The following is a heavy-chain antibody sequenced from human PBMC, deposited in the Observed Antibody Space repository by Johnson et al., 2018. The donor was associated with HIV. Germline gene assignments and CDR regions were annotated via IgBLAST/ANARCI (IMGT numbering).Heavy chain of an antibody. D-gene: IGHD6-6*01. CDR2: ISYDGIKT. CDR3: ARGEEEQLGDAFDI. Sequence: VQLVESGGGVVQPGRSLRLSCAASGFTFSHYGMHWVRQAPGKGLEWVALISYDGIKTYYVDSVKARFTISRDDARNTLYLQMNSLRIEDTGLYYCARGEEEQLGDAFDIWGQGTMVTVSS. V-gene: IGHV3-30*03. J-gene: IGHJ3*02. CDR1: GFTFSHYG.